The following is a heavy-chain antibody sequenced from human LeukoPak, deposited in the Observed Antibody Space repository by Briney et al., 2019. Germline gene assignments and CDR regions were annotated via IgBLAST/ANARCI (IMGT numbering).Heavy chain of an antibody. D-gene: IGHD2-15*01. CDR2: IYFSGNT. J-gene: IGHJ6*02. Sequence: SETLSLTCTVSGGSISSGGYYWSWIRQHPGKGLEWIGYIYFSGNTYYNPSLKSRVTISVDTSKNHLSLKLTSVTAADTAIYFCAREGDMLLNYYYGMDVWGQGTTVTVSS. CDR1: GGSISSGGYY. CDR3: AREGDMLLNYYYGMDV. V-gene: IGHV4-31*03.